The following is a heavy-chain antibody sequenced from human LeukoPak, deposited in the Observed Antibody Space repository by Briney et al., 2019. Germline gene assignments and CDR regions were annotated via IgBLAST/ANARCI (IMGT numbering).Heavy chain of an antibody. CDR1: GGTFSSYA. V-gene: IGHV1-69*04. Sequence: ASVKVSCKASGGTFSSYAISWVRQAPGQGLEWMGRIIPILGIANYAQKFQGRVTITADKSTSTAYVELSSLRSEDTAVYYCARAEAENYYDSSGYCGDWGQGTLVTVSS. J-gene: IGHJ4*02. CDR2: IIPILGIA. D-gene: IGHD3-22*01. CDR3: ARAEAENYYDSSGYCGD.